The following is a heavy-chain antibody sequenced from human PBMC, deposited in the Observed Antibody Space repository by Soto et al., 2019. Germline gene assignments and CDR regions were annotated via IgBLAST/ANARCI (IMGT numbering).Heavy chain of an antibody. Sequence: EVQLVESGGGLVKPGGSLRLSCAASGFTFSNACMSWVRQAPGKGLEWVGRIKSKTSGGKTDYAAPVNGRFTISRDDSKNTLYLQMNSLKTEDTAVYYCTGRGYYGSDDYWGQGTLVTVSS. D-gene: IGHD3-10*01. V-gene: IGHV3-15*01. CDR3: TGRGYYGSDDY. J-gene: IGHJ4*02. CDR1: GFTFSNAC. CDR2: IKSKTSGGKT.